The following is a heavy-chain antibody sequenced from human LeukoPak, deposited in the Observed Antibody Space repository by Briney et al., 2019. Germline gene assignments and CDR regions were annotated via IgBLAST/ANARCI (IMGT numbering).Heavy chain of an antibody. CDR3: ARDSGVGAIDY. V-gene: IGHV3-7*03. D-gene: IGHD1-26*01. CDR2: IKQDGSEK. CDR1: GFTFSSHW. Sequence: GGSLRLSCAASGFTFSSHWMNWVRQAPGKGLEWVANIKQDGSEKYYVDSVKGRFTISRDNAKNSLYLQMNSLRAEDTAVYYCARDSGVGAIDYWGQGTLVTVSS. J-gene: IGHJ4*02.